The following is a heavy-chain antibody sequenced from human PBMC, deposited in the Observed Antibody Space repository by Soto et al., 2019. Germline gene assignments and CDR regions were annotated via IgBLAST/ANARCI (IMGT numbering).Heavy chain of an antibody. CDR3: AKDQGSSWYEIDS. J-gene: IGHJ4*02. D-gene: IGHD6-13*01. CDR2: ISGSGGRT. V-gene: IGHV3-23*01. Sequence: EVQLLESGGGLVQPGGSLRLSCAASGFTFSNYAVTWVRQAPGKGLEWVSTISGSGGRTYYADSVKGRFTISRDNSKNTLNLQMNSQRAEDTAVYYCAKDQGSSWYEIDSWGQETLVTVSS. CDR1: GFTFSNYA.